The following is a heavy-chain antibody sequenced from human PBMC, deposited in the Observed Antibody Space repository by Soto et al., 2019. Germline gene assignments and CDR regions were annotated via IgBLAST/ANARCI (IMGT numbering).Heavy chain of an antibody. D-gene: IGHD1-1*01. CDR3: ARTLPNRQLFES. Sequence: PSETLSLTCTVSGGFIWGWIRQSPDKGLEWIGYIYNSGRYNYNPSLESRLTISIDTSKNQFSLRLASVTAADTAVYYCARTLPNRQLFESWSQGTLVTVPS. V-gene: IGHV4-59*01. CDR1: GGFI. J-gene: IGHJ4*02. CDR2: IYNSGRY.